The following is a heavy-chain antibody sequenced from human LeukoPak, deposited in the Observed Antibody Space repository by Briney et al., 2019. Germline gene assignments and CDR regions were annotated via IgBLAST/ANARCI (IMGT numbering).Heavy chain of an antibody. CDR2: ISKSGTEI. CDR3: ARRFDS. CDR1: GFSFSDYE. J-gene: IGHJ4*02. V-gene: IGHV3-48*03. Sequence: PGGSLRLSCVVSGFSFSDYEMNWVRQAPGKGLECLSYISKSGTEIYYADSVKGRFTISRDSAKGSLYLQMNSLREDDTAIYYCARRFDSWGQGTLVTVSS.